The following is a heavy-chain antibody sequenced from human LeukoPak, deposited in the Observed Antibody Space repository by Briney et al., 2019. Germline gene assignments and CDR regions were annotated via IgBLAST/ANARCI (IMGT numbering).Heavy chain of an antibody. Sequence: GRSLRLSCVASGFTFSSYDMHWVRQAPGKGLEWEAFISYDGSNRYYVDSVKGRFTISRDNSKNTLYLQMNSLRPEDTAVYYCAKVRGPGEVSGWYYFDYWGQGTLVTVSS. CDR1: GFTFSSYD. V-gene: IGHV3-30*18. J-gene: IGHJ4*02. CDR2: ISYDGSNR. D-gene: IGHD6-19*01. CDR3: AKVRGPGEVSGWYYFDY.